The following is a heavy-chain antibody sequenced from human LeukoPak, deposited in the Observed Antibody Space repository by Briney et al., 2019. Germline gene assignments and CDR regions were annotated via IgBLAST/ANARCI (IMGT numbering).Heavy chain of an antibody. CDR3: ARLTGYSSYGRFDY. V-gene: IGHV4-34*01. CDR1: GGSFSGYY. J-gene: IGHJ4*02. D-gene: IGHD4-11*01. CDR2: INHSGST. Sequence: SETLSLTCAVYGGSFSGYYWSWIRQPPGKGLEWIGEINHSGSTNYNPALKRRVTISRDTSKSQFSLKLSSVPAADTAVYYCARLTGYSSYGRFDYWGQGTLVTVSS.